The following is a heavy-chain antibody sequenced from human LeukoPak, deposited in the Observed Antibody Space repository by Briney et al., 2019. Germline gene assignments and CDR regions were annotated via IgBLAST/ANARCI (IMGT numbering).Heavy chain of an antibody. CDR3: ARHSSIFGVVIIGGNWFDP. V-gene: IGHV1-46*01. CDR1: GYTFTSYY. CDR2: INPSGGST. D-gene: IGHD3-3*01. Sequence: ASVKVSCKASGYTFTSYYMHWVRQAPGQGLEWMGIINPSGGSTSYAQKFQGRVTMTRDMSTSTVYMELSSLRSEDTAVYYCARHSSIFGVVIIGGNWFDPWGQGTLVIVSS. J-gene: IGHJ5*02.